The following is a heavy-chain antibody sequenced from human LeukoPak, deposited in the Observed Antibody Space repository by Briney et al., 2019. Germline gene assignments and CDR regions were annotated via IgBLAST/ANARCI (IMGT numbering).Heavy chain of an antibody. D-gene: IGHD2-15*01. CDR3: ARTDCSGGSCYLDY. V-gene: IGHV6-1*01. CDR2: TYYRSKWYD. J-gene: IGHJ4*02. Sequence: SQTLSLTCAISGDSVSSNSAAWNRIRQSPSRGLEWLGRTYYRSKWYDDYAVSVKSRITINPDTSKNQFSLQLNSVTPEDTAVYYCARTDCSGGSCYLDYWGQGTLVTVSS. CDR1: GDSVSSNSAA.